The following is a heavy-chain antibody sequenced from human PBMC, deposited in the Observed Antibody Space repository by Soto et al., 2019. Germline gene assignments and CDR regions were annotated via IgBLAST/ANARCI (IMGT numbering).Heavy chain of an antibody. CDR2: ISYDGSNK. CDR1: GFTFSSYA. CDR3: ARDYWVVVVVAAPGSFDY. V-gene: IGHV3-30-3*01. Sequence: GGSLRLSCAASGFTFSSYAMHWVRQAPGKGLEWVAVISYDGSNKYYADSVKGRFTISRDNSKNTLYLQMNSLRAEDTAVYYCARDYWVVVVVAAPGSFDYWGQGTLVTVYS. D-gene: IGHD2-15*01. J-gene: IGHJ4*02.